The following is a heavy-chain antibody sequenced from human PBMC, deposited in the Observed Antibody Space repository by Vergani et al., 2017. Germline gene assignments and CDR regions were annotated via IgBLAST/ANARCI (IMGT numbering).Heavy chain of an antibody. J-gene: IGHJ5*02. CDR2: IYHSGST. CDR3: ARRVADIVVVVAATPIYWFDP. V-gene: IGHV4-4*03. Sequence: QVQLQESGPGLVKPPGTLSLTCAVSGGSISSSNWWSWVRQPPGKGLGWIGEIYHSGSTNYNPSLKSRVTISVDKSKNQLCLKLSSVTAADTAVYYCARRVADIVVVVAATPIYWFDPWGQGTLVTVSS. CDR1: GGSISSSNW. D-gene: IGHD2-15*01.